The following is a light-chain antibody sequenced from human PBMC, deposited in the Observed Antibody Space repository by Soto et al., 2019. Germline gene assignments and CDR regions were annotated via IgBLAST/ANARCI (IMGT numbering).Light chain of an antibody. CDR3: QYYADSPRLT. CDR2: AVS. J-gene: IGKJ5*01. V-gene: IGKV3-20*01. CDR1: QTLSSSH. Sequence: EFVLTQSPDTLSLSPGERATLSCRASQTLSSSHLAWYQQKPGQTPRLLIYAVSSRATGIPDRFSGSEAGTDFTLTISRLEPEDFAVYYCQYYADSPRLTFGQGTRLEIK.